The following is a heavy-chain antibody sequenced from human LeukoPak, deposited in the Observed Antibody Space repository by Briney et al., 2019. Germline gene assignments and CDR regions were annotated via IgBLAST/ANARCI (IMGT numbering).Heavy chain of an antibody. D-gene: IGHD5-18*01. Sequence: GGSLRLSCAASGFTFSGYYMSWIRQAPGKGLEWVSYISSSGSTIYYADSVKGRFTISRDNAKNSLYLQMNSLRAEDTAVYYCARYQLWLYYYYGMDVWGQGTTVTVSS. J-gene: IGHJ6*02. CDR3: ARYQLWLYYYYGMDV. V-gene: IGHV3-11*01. CDR1: GFTFSGYY. CDR2: ISSSGSTI.